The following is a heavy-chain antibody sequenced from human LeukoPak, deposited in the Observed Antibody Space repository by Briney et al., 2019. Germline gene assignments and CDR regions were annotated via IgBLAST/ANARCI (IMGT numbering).Heavy chain of an antibody. J-gene: IGHJ6*03. CDR1: GFTFSSYS. D-gene: IGHD3-10*02. CDR3: ARDVADPPDYYYYYMDV. CDR2: INHSGST. Sequence: SGGSLRLSCAASGFTFSSYSMNWVRQAPGKGLEWIGEINHSGSTNYNPSLKSRVSISVDTSKNQFSLKLSSVTAADTAVYYCARDVADPPDYYYYYMDVWSKGTTVTVSS. V-gene: IGHV4-34*01.